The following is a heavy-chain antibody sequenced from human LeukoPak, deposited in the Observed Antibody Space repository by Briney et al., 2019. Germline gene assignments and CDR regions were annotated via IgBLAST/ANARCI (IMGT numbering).Heavy chain of an antibody. CDR1: GGSISSYY. CDR3: ARHPLQFGELIYYFDL. J-gene: IGHJ4*02. Sequence: SETLSLTCTVSGGSISSYYWSWIRQPAGKGLEWIGRIYTSGSTNYNPSLKSRVTMSVDTSKNLFSLRLSAVTAADTAMYYCARHPLQFGELIYYFDLWGPGTLVTVSS. V-gene: IGHV4-4*07. D-gene: IGHD3-10*01. CDR2: IYTSGST.